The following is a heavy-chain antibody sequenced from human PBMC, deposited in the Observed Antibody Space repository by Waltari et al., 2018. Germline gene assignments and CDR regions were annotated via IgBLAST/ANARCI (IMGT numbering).Heavy chain of an antibody. D-gene: IGHD1-1*01. Sequence: QVHLQQSGPGLLNPSQTLSLTCAIPGDSVSSNTAAFNWVRQSPSRGLEWLGRTFYRSEWYTTYADSVKGRITINADTSKNQFSLLMNSVTPGDTAVYYCARYTDATAALDFWGQGTLITVSS. CDR3: ARYTDATAALDF. V-gene: IGHV6-1*01. J-gene: IGHJ4*02. CDR1: GDSVSSNTAA. CDR2: TFYRSEWYT.